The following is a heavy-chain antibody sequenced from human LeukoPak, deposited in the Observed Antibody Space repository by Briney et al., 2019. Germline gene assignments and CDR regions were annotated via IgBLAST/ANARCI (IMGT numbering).Heavy chain of an antibody. CDR3: ARDKGNLRYFDWLSGPYYFDY. V-gene: IGHV1-69*05. CDR1: GGTFSSYA. D-gene: IGHD3-9*01. Sequence: GASVKVSCKASGGTFSSYAISWVRQAPGQGLEWMGGIIPIFGTANYAQKFQGRVTITTDESTSTAYMELSSLRSEDTAVYYCARDKGNLRYFDWLSGPYYFDYWGQGTLVTVSS. CDR2: IIPIFGTA. J-gene: IGHJ4*02.